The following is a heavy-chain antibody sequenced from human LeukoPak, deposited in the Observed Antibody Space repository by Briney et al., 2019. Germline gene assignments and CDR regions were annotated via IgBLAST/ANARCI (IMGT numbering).Heavy chain of an antibody. V-gene: IGHV3-23*01. D-gene: IGHD6-13*01. CDR3: AAGTGNY. J-gene: IGHJ4*02. Sequence: GGSLRLSCAASGFTFSSSAMSWVRQAPGKGLEWVSAISNNGSYTYYADSVKGRFTISRDNSKNTLYLQMNSLRAEDTAVYYCAAGTGNYWGQGTLVTVSS. CDR1: GFTFSSSA. CDR2: ISNNGSYT.